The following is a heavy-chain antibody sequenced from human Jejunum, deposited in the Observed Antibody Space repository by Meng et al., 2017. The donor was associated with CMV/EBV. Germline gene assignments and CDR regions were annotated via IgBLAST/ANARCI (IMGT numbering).Heavy chain of an antibody. D-gene: IGHD5-12*01. J-gene: IGHJ4*02. V-gene: IGHV3-11*01. Sequence: SGFTFSDSYMSWIRQSTGKGLEWISSISNTGNTKYYADSLKGRFTVSRDNAKNSLYLQMDNLRAEDTAVYYCARDTLTSGYYYFDIWGQGALVTVSS. CDR2: ISNTGNTK. CDR1: GFTFSDSY. CDR3: ARDTLTSGYYYFDI.